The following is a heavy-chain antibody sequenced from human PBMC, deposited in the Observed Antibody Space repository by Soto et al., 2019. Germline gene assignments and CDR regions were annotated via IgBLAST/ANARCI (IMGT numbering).Heavy chain of an antibody. CDR3: ARDRAFIAAAINYYYYGMDV. V-gene: IGHV3-48*03. Sequence: GESLKISCAASGFTFSSYEMNWVRQAPGKGLEWVSYISSSGSTIYYADSVKGRFTISRDNAKNSLYLQMNSLRAEDTAVYYCARDRAFIAAAINYYYYGMDVWGQGTTVTVSS. CDR1: GFTFSSYE. D-gene: IGHD6-13*01. J-gene: IGHJ6*02. CDR2: ISSSGSTI.